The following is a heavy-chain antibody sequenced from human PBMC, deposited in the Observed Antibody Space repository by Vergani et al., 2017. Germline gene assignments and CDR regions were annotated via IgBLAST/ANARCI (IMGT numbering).Heavy chain of an antibody. J-gene: IGHJ3*02. Sequence: EVQLVESGGGLVKPGGSLRLSCAASGFTFSSYSMNWVRQAPGKGLEWVSSISSSSSYIYYADSVKGRFTISRDNAKNSLYLQMNSLRAEDTAVYYGASPNSKLLDAFDIWGQGTMVTVSS. D-gene: IGHD2-15*01. CDR3: ASPNSKLLDAFDI. V-gene: IGHV3-21*01. CDR1: GFTFSSYS. CDR2: ISSSSSYI.